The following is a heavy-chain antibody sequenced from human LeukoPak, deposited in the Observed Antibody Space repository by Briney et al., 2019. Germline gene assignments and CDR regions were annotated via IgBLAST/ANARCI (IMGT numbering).Heavy chain of an antibody. J-gene: IGHJ4*02. CDR1: GFTFSSYA. V-gene: IGHV3-30-3*01. D-gene: IGHD3-22*01. CDR3: AKDRTDSSGYGPGPFDY. Sequence: PGGSLRLSCAASGFTFSSYAMHWVRQAPGKGLEWVAVISYDGSNKYYADSVKGRFTISRDNSKNTLYLQMNSLRAEDTALYYCAKDRTDSSGYGPGPFDYWGQGTLVTVSS. CDR2: ISYDGSNK.